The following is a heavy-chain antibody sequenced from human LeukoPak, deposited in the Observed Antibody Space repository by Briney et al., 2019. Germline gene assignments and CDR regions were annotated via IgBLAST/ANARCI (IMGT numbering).Heavy chain of an antibody. D-gene: IGHD6-13*01. V-gene: IGHV1-69*13. J-gene: IGHJ4*02. CDR2: IIPIFGTA. Sequence: PVQVSFQASGGPFSSYAISWVRPAPGQGPEWVGGIIPIFGTANYAQKFQGRVTITADESTSTAYMELSSLRSEDTAVYYCARDRDDIAAGYFDYWGQGTLVTVSS. CDR1: GGPFSSYA. CDR3: ARDRDDIAAGYFDY.